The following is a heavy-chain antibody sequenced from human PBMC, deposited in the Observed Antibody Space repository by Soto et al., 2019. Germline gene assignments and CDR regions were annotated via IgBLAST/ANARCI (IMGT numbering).Heavy chain of an antibody. CDR1: GGTFSSYA. CDR2: IIPIFGTA. J-gene: IGHJ6*02. D-gene: IGHD5-12*01. Sequence: QVQLVQSGAEVKKPGSSVKVSCKASGGTFSSYAISWVRQAPGQGLEWMGGIIPIFGTANYAQKFQGRVTITADKSTSTAYMELGSQRSEDTGVYYCARARGYSGYDSFYFYYCCMDVWGPGTTVTVSS. CDR3: ARARGYSGYDSFYFYYCCMDV. V-gene: IGHV1-69*06.